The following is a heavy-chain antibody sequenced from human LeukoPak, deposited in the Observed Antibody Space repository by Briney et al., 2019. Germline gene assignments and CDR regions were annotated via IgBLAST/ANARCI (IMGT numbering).Heavy chain of an antibody. CDR3: AELGITMIGGV. Sequence: GGSLRLSCAASGFIFDDYGMSWVRQAPGKGLEWVSYISSSGSTIYYADSVKGRFTISRDNAKNSLYLQMNSLRAEDTAVYYCAELGITMIGGVWGKGTTVTISS. CDR1: GFIFDDYG. J-gene: IGHJ6*04. CDR2: ISSSGSTI. V-gene: IGHV3-48*03. D-gene: IGHD3-10*02.